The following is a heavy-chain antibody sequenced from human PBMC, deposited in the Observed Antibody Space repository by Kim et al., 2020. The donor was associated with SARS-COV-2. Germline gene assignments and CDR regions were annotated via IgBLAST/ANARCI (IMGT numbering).Heavy chain of an antibody. J-gene: IGHJ2*01. V-gene: IGHV3-74*01. CDR1: EFTFSSYR. CDR3: ARVLSYYYLDL. Sequence: GGSLRLSCAASEFTFSSYRIHWVRQAPGKGLAWVSHINSDGSSTTYADSVKGRFTISRDNAKNTLYLQMNSLRAEDTAVYYCARVLSYYYLDLWGRGTLVTVSS. D-gene: IGHD3-10*01. CDR2: INSDGSST.